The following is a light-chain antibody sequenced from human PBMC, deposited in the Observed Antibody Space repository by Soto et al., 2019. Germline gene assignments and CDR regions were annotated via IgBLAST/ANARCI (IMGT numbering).Light chain of an antibody. CDR1: SSNIGSNS. CDR3: SAWDDSLSGPV. J-gene: IGLJ2*01. CDR2: RNN. V-gene: IGLV1-47*01. Sequence: QSVLTQPPSASGTPGQRVTISCSGSSSNIGSNSVYWYQHLPGTAPKLLIHRNNLRPSRVPDRFSGSKSGTSASLAISGLRSEYEADYYCSAWDDSLSGPVFGGGTKLTVL.